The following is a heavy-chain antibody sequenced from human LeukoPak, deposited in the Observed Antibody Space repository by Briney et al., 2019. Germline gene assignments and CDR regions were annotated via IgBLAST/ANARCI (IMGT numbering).Heavy chain of an antibody. CDR3: ASHLHCSSTSCTFDY. D-gene: IGHD2-2*01. CDR2: IYYSGST. CDR1: GGSVSSGVYF. J-gene: IGHJ4*02. Sequence: SETLSLTCTVSGGSVSSGVYFWSWIRQPPGKGLEWIGYIYYSGSTNYNPSLKSRVTISVDTSKNQFSLKLSSVTAADTAVYYCASHLHCSSTSCTFDYWGQGTLVTVSS. V-gene: IGHV4-61*08.